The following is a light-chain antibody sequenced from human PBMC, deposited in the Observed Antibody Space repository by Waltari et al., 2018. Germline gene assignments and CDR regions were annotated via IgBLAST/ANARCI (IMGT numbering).Light chain of an antibody. CDR2: EVS. V-gene: IGLV2-23*02. J-gene: IGLJ1*01. CDR1: SSDVGSYNL. Sequence: QSALTQPASVSGSPGQSITISCTGTSSDVGSYNLVSWYQQHPGKAPKLMIFEVSKRPSGVSNRFSGSKSGNTASLTISGLQAXDEADYYCCSYAGRSTLEVFGTGTKXTXL. CDR3: CSYAGRSTLEV.